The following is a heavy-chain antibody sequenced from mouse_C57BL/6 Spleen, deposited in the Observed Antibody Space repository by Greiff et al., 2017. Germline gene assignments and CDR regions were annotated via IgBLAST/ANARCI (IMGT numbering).Heavy chain of an antibody. CDR1: GFSLTSYG. CDR3: ARNAEIYYGNPDAMDY. CDR2: IWSGGST. D-gene: IGHD2-1*01. Sequence: VKVVESGPGLVQPSQSLSITCTVSGFSLTSYGVHWVRQSPGKGLEWLGVIWSGGSTDYNAAFISRLSISKDNSKSQVFFKMNSLQADDTAIYYCARNAEIYYGNPDAMDYWGQGTSVTVSS. V-gene: IGHV2-2*01. J-gene: IGHJ4*01.